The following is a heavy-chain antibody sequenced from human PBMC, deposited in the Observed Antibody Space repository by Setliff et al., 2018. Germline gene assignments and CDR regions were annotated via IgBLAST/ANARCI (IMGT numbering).Heavy chain of an antibody. V-gene: IGHV1-46*04. CDR2: INPGRGST. CDR1: GYSVINYY. Sequence: ASVKVSCKATGYSVINYYVHWVRQAPGQGPEWMGSINPGRGSTSYARNLKGRVAMTRDTSTSTFYMELSGLRSEDTAVYYCAKDFQYGYDYGHIPGSWGQGTPVTVSS. J-gene: IGHJ4*02. D-gene: IGHD5-12*01. CDR3: AKDFQYGYDYGHIPGS.